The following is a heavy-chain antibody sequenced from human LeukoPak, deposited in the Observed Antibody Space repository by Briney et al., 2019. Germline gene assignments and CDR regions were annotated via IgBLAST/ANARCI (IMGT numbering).Heavy chain of an antibody. D-gene: IGHD2-2*01. CDR2: ISYDGSNK. Sequence: PGGSLRLSCAASGFPFSSYGMLGLPQAPGKGLVCVTFISYDGSNKYYAGSVKGRFTISRDNSKNTLYLQMNSLRAEDTAVYYCAKDQSSAGVVPAAIFDYWGQGTLVTVSS. V-gene: IGHV3-30*18. CDR3: AKDQSSAGVVPAAIFDY. J-gene: IGHJ4*02. CDR1: GFPFSSYG.